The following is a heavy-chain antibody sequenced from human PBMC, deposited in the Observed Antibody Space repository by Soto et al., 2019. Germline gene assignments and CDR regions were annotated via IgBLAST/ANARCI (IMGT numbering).Heavy chain of an antibody. CDR3: ARDRILYH. Sequence: EVQVVESGGGLVQPGGSLRLSCAASGFTFSSYSMNWVRQAPGKGLEWVSYISSSSSTIYYADSVKGRFTISRDNAKNSLYLQMISLREVDPAVYYCARDRILYHWGPGTLVTVSS. CDR2: ISSSSSTI. V-gene: IGHV3-48*02. CDR1: GFTFSSYS. D-gene: IGHD2-15*01. J-gene: IGHJ5*02.